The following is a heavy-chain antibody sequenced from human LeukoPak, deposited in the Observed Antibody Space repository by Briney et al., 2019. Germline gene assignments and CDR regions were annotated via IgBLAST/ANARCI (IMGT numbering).Heavy chain of an antibody. CDR1: GYTFTSYD. D-gene: IGHD6-6*01. Sequence: ASVKVSCKASGYTFTSYDINWVRQATGQGLEWIGWMNPNSGNTGYAQKFQGRVTMTRNTSISTAYMELSSLRSEDTAVYYCASKSPEYSSSLGNGMDVWGQGTTVTVSS. CDR3: ASKSPEYSSSLGNGMDV. V-gene: IGHV1-8*01. J-gene: IGHJ6*02. CDR2: MNPNSGNT.